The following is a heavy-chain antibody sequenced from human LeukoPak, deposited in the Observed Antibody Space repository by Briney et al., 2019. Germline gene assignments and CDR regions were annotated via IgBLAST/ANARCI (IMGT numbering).Heavy chain of an antibody. CDR2: ISTSSSYI. V-gene: IGHV3-21*01. Sequence: GGTLRLSCAASGFTFSNYGMSWVRQAPGKGLEWVSSISTSSSYIYYADSVKGRFTISRDNAKNSLYLQMNSLRAEDTAVYYCAGGGIQDFDYWGQGTLVTVSS. D-gene: IGHD3-16*01. CDR1: GFTFSNYG. J-gene: IGHJ4*02. CDR3: AGGGIQDFDY.